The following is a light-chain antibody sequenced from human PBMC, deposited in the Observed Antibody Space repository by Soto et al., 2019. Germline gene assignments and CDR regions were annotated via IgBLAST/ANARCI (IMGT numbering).Light chain of an antibody. J-gene: IGKJ5*01. CDR1: QDIITW. CDR3: QQTDSFPIT. CDR2: TAS. V-gene: IGKV1-12*01. Sequence: DIQMTQSPYSVTASVGDRVTITCRASQDIITWLAWYQQKPGKAPNLLIYTASNLQSGVPSRFSGSGSGTHFTLTISSLQPEDFGTYYCQQTDSFPITFSQGTRLEIK.